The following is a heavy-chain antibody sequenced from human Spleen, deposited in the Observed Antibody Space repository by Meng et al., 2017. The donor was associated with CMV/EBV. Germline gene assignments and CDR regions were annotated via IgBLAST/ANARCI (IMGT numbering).Heavy chain of an antibody. CDR2: IYYSGST. CDR1: GGSFSGYY. D-gene: IGHD3-3*01. V-gene: IGHV4-59*01. J-gene: IGHJ4*02. Sequence: SETLSLTCAVYGGSFSGYYWSWIRQPPGKGLEWIGYIYYSGSTNYNPSLKSRVTISVDTSKNQFSLKLSSVTAADTAVYYCARGGVDFWSGKPSNFDYWGQGTLVTVSS. CDR3: ARGGVDFWSGKPSNFDY.